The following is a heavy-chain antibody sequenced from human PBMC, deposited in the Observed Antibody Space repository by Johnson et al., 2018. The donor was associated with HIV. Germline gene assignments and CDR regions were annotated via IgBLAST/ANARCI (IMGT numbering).Heavy chain of an antibody. D-gene: IGHD2-21*02. Sequence: QVQLVESGGGVVQPGGSLRLSCAASAFNFNTYGMDWVRQAPGKGLEWVTFIRYDGSNEYYADSVKGRFTISRDNSKNSLYLQMNSLRAEDTAVYYCARGGAYCGGDCNAFDIWGQGTMVTVSS. V-gene: IGHV3-30*02. J-gene: IGHJ3*02. CDR3: ARGGAYCGGDCNAFDI. CDR1: AFNFNTYG. CDR2: IRYDGSNE.